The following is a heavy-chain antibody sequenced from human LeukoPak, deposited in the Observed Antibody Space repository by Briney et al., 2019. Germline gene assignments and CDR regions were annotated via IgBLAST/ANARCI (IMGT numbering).Heavy chain of an antibody. CDR3: ARSIAAAGAKTLGY. J-gene: IGHJ4*02. Sequence: SETLSLTCTVSGGSISSSSYYWGWIRQPPGKGLEWIGSIYYSGSTYYNPSLKSRVTISVDTSKNQFSLKLSSVTAADTAVYYCARSIAAAGAKTLGYWGQGTLVTVSS. CDR2: IYYSGST. CDR1: GGSISSSSYY. V-gene: IGHV4-39*01. D-gene: IGHD6-13*01.